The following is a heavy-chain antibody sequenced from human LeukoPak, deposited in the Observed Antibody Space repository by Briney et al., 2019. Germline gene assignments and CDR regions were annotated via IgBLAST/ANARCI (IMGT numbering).Heavy chain of an antibody. CDR1: GFTFSNYW. Sequence: GGPLRLSCAASGFTFSNYWLSWVRQAPGKWLAWVANMRSSSSTIYYADSVKGRFTISRDNAKNSLYLQMNSLRAEDTAVYYCARDPRWELLGGGFDYWGQGTLVTVSS. CDR3: ARDPRWELLGGGFDY. D-gene: IGHD1-26*01. CDR2: MRSSSSTI. V-gene: IGHV3-48*04. J-gene: IGHJ4*02.